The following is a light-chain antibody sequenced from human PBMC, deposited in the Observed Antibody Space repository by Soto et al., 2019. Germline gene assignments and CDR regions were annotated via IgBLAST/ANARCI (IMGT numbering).Light chain of an antibody. Sequence: EIVLTQSPATLSLSPGERATLSCRASQSVSTYLAWYQQKPGQAPRLLIYDASNRATGIPARFSGSRSGTDFTLTISSLEPEDFAVYYCQQRSNWPPTWTFGQGTK. V-gene: IGKV3-11*01. CDR3: QQRSNWPPTWT. CDR2: DAS. CDR1: QSVSTY. J-gene: IGKJ1*01.